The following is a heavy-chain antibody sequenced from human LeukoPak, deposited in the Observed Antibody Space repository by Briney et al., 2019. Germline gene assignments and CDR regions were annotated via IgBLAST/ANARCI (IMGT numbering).Heavy chain of an antibody. D-gene: IGHD5-24*01. V-gene: IGHV3-21*01. J-gene: IGHJ4*02. CDR3: ARGRGDGYNIDFYFDY. Sequence: GGSLRLSCAASGFTFSSYSMNWVRQAPGKGLELDSPISSSSSYIYYADSVKGRFTISRDNAKNSLYLQMNSLRAEDTAVYYCARGRGDGYNIDFYFDYWGQGTLVTVSS. CDR1: GFTFSSYS. CDR2: ISSSSSYI.